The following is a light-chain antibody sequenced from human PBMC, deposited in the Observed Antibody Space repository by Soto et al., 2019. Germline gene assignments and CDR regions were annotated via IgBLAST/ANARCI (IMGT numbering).Light chain of an antibody. CDR3: SSYTNSSTLV. CDR2: EVT. Sequence: QSALTQPASVSGSPGQSITISCTGTSSDVGGYNYVSWYQQFPGKAPKLMIYEVTNRPSGVSNRFSGSTSTNTASLTISGRQTKDEDADFCSSYTNSSTLVFGPGTKLTVL. J-gene: IGLJ3*02. CDR1: SSDVGGYNY. V-gene: IGLV2-14*01.